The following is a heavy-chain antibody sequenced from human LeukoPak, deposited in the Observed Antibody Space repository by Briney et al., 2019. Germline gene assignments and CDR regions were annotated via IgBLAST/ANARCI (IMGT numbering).Heavy chain of an antibody. CDR2: IIPILGIA. Sequence: GAAVKVSCKASGATFSSYTISLVRQPPGQGLEWMGRIIPILGIANYAQKFQGRVTITADKSTSTAYMELSSLRSEETAVYYCARAATMVRGEDINDAFDIWGQGTMVTVS. D-gene: IGHD3-10*01. CDR1: GATFSSYT. V-gene: IGHV1-69*02. J-gene: IGHJ3*02. CDR3: ARAATMVRGEDINDAFDI.